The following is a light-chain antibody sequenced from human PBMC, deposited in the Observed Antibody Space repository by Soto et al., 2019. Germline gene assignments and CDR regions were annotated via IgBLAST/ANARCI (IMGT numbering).Light chain of an antibody. V-gene: IGLV2-14*03. CDR2: DVN. J-gene: IGLJ1*01. Sequence: QSALSQPASVSGSPGQSITISCTGTSSDVGTYNYVSWYQQHPGKAPKVIIYDVNHRPSGVSNRFSGSKSGNTASLAISGLQPEDEADYYCCSYRSTITYVFGTGTKVTVL. CDR1: SSDVGTYNY. CDR3: CSYRSTITYV.